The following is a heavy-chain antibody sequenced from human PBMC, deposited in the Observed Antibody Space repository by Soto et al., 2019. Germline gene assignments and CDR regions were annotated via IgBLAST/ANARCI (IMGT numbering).Heavy chain of an antibody. CDR3: ARDTREITRVRGVIPYYIYHMDV. D-gene: IGHD3-10*01. CDR2: IIPAFGTP. J-gene: IGHJ6*02. CDR1: GGTFNNYA. V-gene: IGHV1-69*01. Sequence: QVQLAQSGPEVKKRGSSVKVSCRVSGGTFNNYAISWVRQAPGEGLEWMGGIIPAFGTPKYAQRFKDRVTISADVYAATAYMELTSLRSDDTAVYYCARDTREITRVRGVIPYYIYHMDVWGPGTTVAVSS.